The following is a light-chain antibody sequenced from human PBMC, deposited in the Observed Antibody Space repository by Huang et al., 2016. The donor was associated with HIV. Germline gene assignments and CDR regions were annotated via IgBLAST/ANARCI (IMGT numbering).Light chain of an antibody. V-gene: IGKV3-15*01. Sequence: EIVMTQSPATLSVSPGERATLSCRASQSVSNNLAWYQQKPGQAPMLLIYRASTRATATPARFSGSGSGTEFTLTISSLQSEDFAVYFCQQYNSWPSFGGGTKVDI. CDR2: RAS. CDR1: QSVSNN. J-gene: IGKJ4*01. CDR3: QQYNSWPS.